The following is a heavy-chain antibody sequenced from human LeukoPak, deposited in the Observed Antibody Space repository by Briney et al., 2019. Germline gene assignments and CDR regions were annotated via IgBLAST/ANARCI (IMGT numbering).Heavy chain of an antibody. J-gene: IGHJ5*02. CDR1: GFTFSDYY. Sequence: PGGSLRLSCAASGFTFSDYYMSWIRQAPGKGLEWVLYISSSGSTIYYADSVKGRFTISRDNAKNSLYLQMNSLRAEDTAVYYCAGYVVVAATDYSWFDPWGQGTLVTVSS. CDR3: AGYVVVAATDYSWFDP. D-gene: IGHD2-15*01. V-gene: IGHV3-11*04. CDR2: ISSSGSTI.